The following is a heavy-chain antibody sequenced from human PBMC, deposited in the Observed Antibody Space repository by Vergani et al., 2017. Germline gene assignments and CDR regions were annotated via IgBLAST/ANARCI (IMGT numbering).Heavy chain of an antibody. V-gene: IGHV3-7*01. D-gene: IGHD3-16*01. CDR2: IKQDGSEK. CDR3: ARVGGYWYFDL. CDR1: GFTFSSYW. Sequence: VQLAESGGGRVQPGRSLRLSCAASGFTFSSYWMSWVRQAPGKGLEWVANIKQDGSEKYYVDSVKGRFTISRDNAKNSLYLQMNSLRAEDTAVYYCARVGGYWYFDLWGRGTLVTVSS. J-gene: IGHJ2*01.